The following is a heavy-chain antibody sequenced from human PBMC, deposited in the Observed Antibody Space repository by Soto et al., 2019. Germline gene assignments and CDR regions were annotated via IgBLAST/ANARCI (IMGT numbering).Heavy chain of an antibody. V-gene: IGHV4-38-2*02. CDR1: GYSISSGYY. CDR2: IYHSGST. J-gene: IGHJ4*02. Sequence: KTSETLSLTCAVSGYSISSGYYWGWIRQPPGKGLEWIGSIYHSGSTYYNPSLKSRVTISVDTSKNQFSLKLSSVTAADTAVYYCARELRYFDWSPGYWGQGTLVTVSS. D-gene: IGHD3-9*01. CDR3: ARELRYFDWSPGY.